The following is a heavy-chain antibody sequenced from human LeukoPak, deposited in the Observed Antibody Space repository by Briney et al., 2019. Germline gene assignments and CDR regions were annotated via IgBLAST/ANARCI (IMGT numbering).Heavy chain of an antibody. Sequence: ASVKVSCKASGYTFTGHYMHWLRQAPGQGLEWMGWINPNSGGTNYAQKFHGRVTMTRGTSTSTAYMELSRLRSDDTAVYYCARSTGTTFGLSDYWGQGTLVTVSS. D-gene: IGHD3-16*01. V-gene: IGHV1-2*02. CDR2: INPNSGGT. CDR3: ARSTGTTFGLSDY. J-gene: IGHJ4*02. CDR1: GYTFTGHY.